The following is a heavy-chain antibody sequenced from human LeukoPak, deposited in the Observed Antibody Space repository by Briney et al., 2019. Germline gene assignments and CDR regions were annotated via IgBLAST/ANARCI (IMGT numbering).Heavy chain of an antibody. V-gene: IGHV3-15*01. CDR2: IKSKTDGGTT. J-gene: IGHJ4*02. CDR3: ASLSRNSY. Sequence: GGSLRLSCAASGFTFSNAWMSWVRQAPGKGLEWVGRIKSKTDGGTTDYAAPVKGRFTISRDNSKNTLYLQMNSLRAEDTAVYYCASLSRNSYWGQGTLVTVSS. D-gene: IGHD1-14*01. CDR1: GFTFSNAW.